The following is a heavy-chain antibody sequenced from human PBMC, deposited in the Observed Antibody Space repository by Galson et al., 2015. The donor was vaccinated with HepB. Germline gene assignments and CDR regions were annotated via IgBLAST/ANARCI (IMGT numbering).Heavy chain of an antibody. CDR3: AKLSNYDILTGYPLGAFDM. V-gene: IGHV3-9*01. CDR2: INWNRGNI. CDR1: GFTFDDYA. Sequence: SLRLSCAASGFTFDDYAMHWVRQAPGKGLEWVSGINWNRGNIAYADSVKGRFTISRDNAKNSLYLQMNSLRAEDTALYYCAKLSNYDILTGYPLGAFDMWGQGTMVTVSS. D-gene: IGHD3-9*01. J-gene: IGHJ3*02.